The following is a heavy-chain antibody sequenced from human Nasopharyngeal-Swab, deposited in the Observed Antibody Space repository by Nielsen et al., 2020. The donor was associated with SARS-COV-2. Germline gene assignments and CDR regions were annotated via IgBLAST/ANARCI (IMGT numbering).Heavy chain of an antibody. V-gene: IGHV4-34*01. CDR1: GGSFSGYY. CDR3: ARFPTQQLGYDY. CDR2: INHSGST. Sequence: ETLSLTCAVYGGSFSGYYWSWIRQPPGKGLEWIGEINHSGSTNYNPSLKSRVTISVDTSKNQFSLKLSSVTAADTAVYYCARFPTQQLGYDYWGQGTLVTVSS. J-gene: IGHJ4*02. D-gene: IGHD6-13*01.